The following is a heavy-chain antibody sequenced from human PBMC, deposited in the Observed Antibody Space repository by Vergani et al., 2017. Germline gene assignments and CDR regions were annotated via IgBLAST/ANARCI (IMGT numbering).Heavy chain of an antibody. D-gene: IGHD6-6*01. V-gene: IGHV3-48*01. CDR2: VISSSRRQ. Sequence: EVQLVESGGGLVQPGGSLRLSCAASGFNFSSYTMNWVRQAPGKGLEWISYVISSSRRQSYADSVKGRFTVSRDTAKNSLYLQMNSLRAEGTAVYYCTXEYSSSSGRGLDIWGQGTMVTVSS. CDR1: GFNFSSYT. J-gene: IGHJ3*02. CDR3: TXEYSSSSGRGLDI.